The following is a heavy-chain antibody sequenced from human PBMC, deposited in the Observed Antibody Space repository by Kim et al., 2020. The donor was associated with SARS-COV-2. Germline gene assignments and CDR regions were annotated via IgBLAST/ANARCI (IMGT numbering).Heavy chain of an antibody. CDR2: ISGRATNI. CDR3: AREGKPDYLYGADV. J-gene: IGHJ6*02. Sequence: GGSLRLSCVASGFTLTSFDMIWVRQAPGKGLEWIAYISGRATNIHYADSVKGRFTVSRDNSKNSVFLQMKGLRSDDTGVFYCAREGKPDYLYGADVWGQG. D-gene: IGHD2-8*01. CDR1: GFTLTSFD. V-gene: IGHV3-48*03.